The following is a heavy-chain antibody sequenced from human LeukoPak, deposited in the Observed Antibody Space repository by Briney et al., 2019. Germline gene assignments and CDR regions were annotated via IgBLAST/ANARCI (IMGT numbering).Heavy chain of an antibody. CDR3: ARGLRRTARDY. CDR2: IYYSGST. V-gene: IGHV4-59*12. CDR1: GGSISSYY. Sequence: SETLSLTCTVSGGSISSYYWSWIRQPPGKGLEWIGYIYYSGSTNYNPSLKSRVTISVDTSKNQFSLKLSSVTDADTALYYCARGLRRTARDYWGQGTLVTVSS. J-gene: IGHJ4*02.